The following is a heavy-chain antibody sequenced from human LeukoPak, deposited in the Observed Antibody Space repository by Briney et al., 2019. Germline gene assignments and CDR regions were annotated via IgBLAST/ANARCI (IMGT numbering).Heavy chain of an antibody. V-gene: IGHV4-34*01. D-gene: IGHD6-6*01. CDR3: ARGSAARPA. J-gene: IGHJ4*02. CDR2: INHSGST. CDR1: GGSFSGYY. Sequence: SETLSLTCADYGGSFSGYYWSWIRQPPGKGLEWIGEINHSGSTNYNPSLKSRVTISVDTSKNQFSLKLSSVTAADTAVYYCARGSAARPAWGQGTLVAVSS.